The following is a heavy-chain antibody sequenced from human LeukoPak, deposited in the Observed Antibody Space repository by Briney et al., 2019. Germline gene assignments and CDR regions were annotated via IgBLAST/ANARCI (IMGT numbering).Heavy chain of an antibody. V-gene: IGHV4-59*01. CDR3: ARGGYYYDSSGYIDY. D-gene: IGHD3-22*01. CDR2: IYYSGST. Sequence: SETLSLTCTVSGGSISSYYWSWIQQPPGKGLEWIGYIYYSGSTNYNPSLKSRVTKSVDTSKNQFSLRLSSVTAADTAVYYCARGGYYYDSSGYIDYWGQGTLVTVSS. J-gene: IGHJ4*02. CDR1: GGSISSYY.